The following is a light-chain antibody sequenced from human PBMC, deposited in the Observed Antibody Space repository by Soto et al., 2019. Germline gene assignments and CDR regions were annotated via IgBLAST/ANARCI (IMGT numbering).Light chain of an antibody. CDR1: SSDVGGYNY. J-gene: IGLJ1*01. V-gene: IGLV2-14*01. Sequence: QSALTHPASLSGSAVQSITISCPGSSSDVGGYNYVSWYDHHPGKAPRLIIYEVSNRPSGVSNRFSGSKSGNTASLTISGLQAEDEAHYYCSSYRTTSPCVFGTGTKVTVL. CDR3: SSYRTTSPCV. CDR2: EVS.